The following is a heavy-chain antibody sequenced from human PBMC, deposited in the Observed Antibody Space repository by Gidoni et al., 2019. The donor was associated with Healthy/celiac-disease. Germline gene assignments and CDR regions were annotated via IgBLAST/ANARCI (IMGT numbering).Heavy chain of an antibody. CDR3: TTDPSAFTYYDFWSGYHYDAFDI. J-gene: IGHJ3*02. D-gene: IGHD3-3*01. V-gene: IGHV3-15*01. Sequence: EVQLVESGGGLVKPGGSLRLSCAASGFTFSNAWMSWVRQAPGKGLEWVGRIKSKTDGGTTDYAAPVKGRFTTSRDDSKNTLYLQMNSLKTEDTAVYYCTTDPSAFTYYDFWSGYHYDAFDIWGQGTMVTVSS. CDR2: IKSKTDGGTT. CDR1: GFTFSNAW.